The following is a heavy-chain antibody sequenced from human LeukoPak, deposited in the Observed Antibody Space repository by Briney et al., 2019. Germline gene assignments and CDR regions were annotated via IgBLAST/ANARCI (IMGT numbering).Heavy chain of an antibody. CDR2: INHSGST. V-gene: IGHV4-34*01. Sequence: SETLSLTCAVYGGSFSGYYWSWIRQPPGKGLEWIGEINHSGSTNYNPSLKSRVTISVDTSKNQFSLKLSSVTAADTAVYYCAREFLRCSGGSCYTTNWFDPWGQGTLVTVSS. J-gene: IGHJ5*02. CDR3: AREFLRCSGGSCYTTNWFDP. D-gene: IGHD2-15*01. CDR1: GGSFSGYY.